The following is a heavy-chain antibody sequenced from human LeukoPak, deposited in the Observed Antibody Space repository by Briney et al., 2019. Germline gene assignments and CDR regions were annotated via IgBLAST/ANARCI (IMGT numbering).Heavy chain of an antibody. Sequence: GGSLRLSCAASRFTFSSYGMHWVRQAPGKGLEWVAVISYDGSNKYYADSVKGRFTISRDNSKNTLYLQMNSLRAEDTAVYYCAGGGIAVAANYWGQGTLVTVSS. CDR2: ISYDGSNK. D-gene: IGHD6-19*01. V-gene: IGHV3-30*03. CDR3: AGGGIAVAANY. CDR1: RFTFSSYG. J-gene: IGHJ4*02.